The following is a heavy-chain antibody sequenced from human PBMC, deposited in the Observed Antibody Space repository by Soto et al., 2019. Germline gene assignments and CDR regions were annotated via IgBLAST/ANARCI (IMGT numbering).Heavy chain of an antibody. CDR3: ARAYCSGGSCGFDY. D-gene: IGHD2-15*01. J-gene: IGHJ4*02. CDR1: GYTFTGYY. CDR2: INPNSGGT. V-gene: IGHV1-2*04. Sequence: GASVKVSCKASGYTFTGYYRHWVRQAPGQGLEWMGWINPNSGGTNYAQKFQGWVTMTRDTSISTAYMELSRLRSDDTAVYYCARAYCSGGSCGFDYWGQGTLVTVSS.